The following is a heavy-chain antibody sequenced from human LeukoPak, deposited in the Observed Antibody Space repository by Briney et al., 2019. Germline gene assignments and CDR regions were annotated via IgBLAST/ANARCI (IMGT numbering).Heavy chain of an antibody. V-gene: IGHV4-34*01. D-gene: IGHD2-2*01. J-gene: IGHJ3*02. Sequence: PSETLSLTCAVYGGSFSGYYWSWIRQPPGKGLEWIGEINHSGSTNYNPSLKGRVTISVDTSNNQLSLKVNSVTAADTAMYYCVKSNSRYQPWTLDIWGRGTMVTVSS. CDR2: INHSGST. CDR3: VKSNSRYQPWTLDI. CDR1: GGSFSGYY.